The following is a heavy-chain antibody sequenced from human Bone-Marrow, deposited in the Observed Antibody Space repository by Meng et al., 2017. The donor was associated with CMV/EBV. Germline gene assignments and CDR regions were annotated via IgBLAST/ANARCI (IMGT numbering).Heavy chain of an antibody. V-gene: IGHV3-9*01. CDR1: GFTFDDHA. J-gene: IGHJ4*02. Sequence: SLKISCAASGFTFDDHAMHWVRQAPGKGLEWVSGINWNGDSIVYADSVKGRFTISRDNAKNSLYLQMNSLRAEDTALYYCAKGRYSGSSGYFDYWGQGTLVTFYS. CDR3: AKGRYSGSSGYFDY. CDR2: INWNGDSI. D-gene: IGHD1-26*01.